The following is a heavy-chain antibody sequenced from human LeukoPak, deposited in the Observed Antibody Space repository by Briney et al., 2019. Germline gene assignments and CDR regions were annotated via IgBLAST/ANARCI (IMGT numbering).Heavy chain of an antibody. CDR2: INHSGIT. V-gene: IGHV4-34*01. Sequence: SETLSLTCAVYGGSFSGYFWNWIRQPPGKGLEWIGEINHSGITHHNPPLKSRVTISIDTSKNQISLKLSSVTAADTAVYYCARGPDSGSYFAWFGPWGQGTLVAV. D-gene: IGHD3-10*01. CDR1: GGSFSGYF. CDR3: ARGPDSGSYFAWFGP. J-gene: IGHJ5*02.